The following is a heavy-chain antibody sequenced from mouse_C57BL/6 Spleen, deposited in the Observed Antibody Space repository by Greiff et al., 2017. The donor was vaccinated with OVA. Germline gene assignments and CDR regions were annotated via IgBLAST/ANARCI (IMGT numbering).Heavy chain of an antibody. CDR3: ARAFYYYGSIPWFAY. CDR1: GYSFTDYN. CDR2: INPNYGTT. D-gene: IGHD1-1*01. Sequence: EVQVVESGPELVKPGASVKISCKASGYSFTDYNMNWVKQSNGKSLEWIGVINPNYGTTSYNQKFKGKATLTVDQSSSTAYMQLNSLTSEDSAVYYCARAFYYYGSIPWFAYWGQGTLVTVSA. V-gene: IGHV1-39*01. J-gene: IGHJ3*01.